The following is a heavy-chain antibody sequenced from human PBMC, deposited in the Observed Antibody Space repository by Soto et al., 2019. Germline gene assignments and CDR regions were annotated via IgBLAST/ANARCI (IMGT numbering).Heavy chain of an antibody. V-gene: IGHV3-53*01. J-gene: IGHJ4*02. CDR1: DFSVTSTY. CDR2: IYAGGYT. Sequence: GGSLRRSCTAPDFSVTSTYMSWVRQAPGKGLEWVSLIYAGGYTAYADSVKCRFTVSRDNSNNTLFLQLNSLRVEDTAVYYCARGTWGISWPNFFDYCGQGVLVTVSS. D-gene: IGHD6-13*01. CDR3: ARGTWGISWPNFFDY.